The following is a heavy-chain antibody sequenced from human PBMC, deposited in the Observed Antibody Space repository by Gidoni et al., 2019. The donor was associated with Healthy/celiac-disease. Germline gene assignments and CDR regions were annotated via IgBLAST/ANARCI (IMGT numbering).Heavy chain of an antibody. D-gene: IGHD3-3*01. CDR3: AKGITIFGVVISGPNHYYYGMDV. CDR1: GFTFSSYA. V-gene: IGHV3-23*01. Sequence: EVQLLESGGGLVQPGGSLRLSCAASGFTFSSYAISWGRQAPGKGLEWVSAISGSGGSTYYADSVKGRFTISRDNSKNTLYLQMNSLRAEDTAVYYCAKGITIFGVVISGPNHYYYGMDVWGQGTTVTVSS. J-gene: IGHJ6*02. CDR2: ISGSGGST.